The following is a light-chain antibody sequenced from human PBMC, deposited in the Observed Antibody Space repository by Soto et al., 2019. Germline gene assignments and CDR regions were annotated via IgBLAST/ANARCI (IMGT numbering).Light chain of an antibody. CDR1: SSDVGGYNY. CDR2: EVS. V-gene: IGLV2-8*01. J-gene: IGLJ3*02. CDR3: SSYAGSNNWV. Sequence: QSALTQPPSASGSPGQSVTISCTGTSSDVGGYNYVSWYQQHPGKAPKLMIYEVSKRPSGVTDRFSGSKSGNTASLTVSGLQAEDEADYYSSSYAGSNNWVFGGGTKVTVL.